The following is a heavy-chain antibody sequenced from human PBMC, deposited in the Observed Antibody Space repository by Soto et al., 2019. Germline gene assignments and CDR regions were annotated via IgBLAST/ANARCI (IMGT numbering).Heavy chain of an antibody. Sequence: GGSLRLSCAASGFTFSSYSMNWVRQAPGKGLEWVSYISSSSSTIYYADSVKGRFTISRDNAKNSLYLQMNSLRDEDTAVYYCARDKGYDYYYYYGMDVWGQGTTVTVSS. CDR3: ARDKGYDYYYYYGMDV. CDR2: ISSSSSTI. J-gene: IGHJ6*02. V-gene: IGHV3-48*02. CDR1: GFTFSSYS. D-gene: IGHD5-12*01.